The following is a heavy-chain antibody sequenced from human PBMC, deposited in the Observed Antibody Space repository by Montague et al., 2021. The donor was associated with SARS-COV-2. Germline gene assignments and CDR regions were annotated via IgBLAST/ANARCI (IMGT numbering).Heavy chain of an antibody. V-gene: IGHV4-34*01. CDR1: GGSFSGYY. D-gene: IGHD3-16*02. J-gene: IGHJ6*02. CDR2: INHSGST. CDR3: ARGQPPRITFGGIISYGLDV. Sequence: SETLSLTCAAYGGSFSGYYWTWIRQPPGEGLEWIGEINHSGSTNYNPSLKSRVTISVDTSKNQFSLKLRSVTAADTAVYYCARGQPPRITFGGIISYGLDVWGQGTTVTVSS.